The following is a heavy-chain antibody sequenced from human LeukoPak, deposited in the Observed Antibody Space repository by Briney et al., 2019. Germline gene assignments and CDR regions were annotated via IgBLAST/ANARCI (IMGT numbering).Heavy chain of an antibody. J-gene: IGHJ6*03. CDR1: GGSFSGYY. Sequence: SETLSLTCAVYGGSFSGYYWTWIRQTPEKGLESIGEMNPSGSTSYNPSLKSRVTISVDTSKNQFSLKLSSVTAADTAVYYCARGRQDVTMIVVVMTAVSYYLDVWGKGTTVTVS. V-gene: IGHV4-34*01. D-gene: IGHD3-22*01. CDR3: ARGRQDVTMIVVVMTAVSYYLDV. CDR2: MNPSGST.